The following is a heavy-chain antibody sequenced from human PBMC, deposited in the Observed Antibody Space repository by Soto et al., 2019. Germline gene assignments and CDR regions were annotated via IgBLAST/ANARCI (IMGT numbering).Heavy chain of an antibody. CDR1: GYTFTSYG. V-gene: IGHV1-18*01. J-gene: IGHJ5*02. D-gene: IGHD1-20*01. Sequence: GASVKVSCKASGYTFTSYGISWVRQAPGQGLEWMGWISAYNGNTNYAQKLQGRVTMTTDTSTSTAYMELRSLRSDDTAAYYCARVLSLITGTANWFDPWGQGTLVTVSS. CDR2: ISAYNGNT. CDR3: ARVLSLITGTANWFDP.